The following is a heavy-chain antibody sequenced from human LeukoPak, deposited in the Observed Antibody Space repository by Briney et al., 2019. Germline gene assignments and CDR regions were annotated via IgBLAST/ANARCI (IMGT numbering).Heavy chain of an antibody. V-gene: IGHV4-39*01. Sequence: SETLSLTCTVSGGSISSSSYYWGWIRQPPGKGLEWIGSIYYSGSTYYNPSLKSRVTISVDTSKNQFSLKLSSVTAADTAVYYCARQGGRDGYNRCWGQGTLVTVSS. CDR1: GGSISSSSYY. CDR3: ARQGGRDGYNRC. J-gene: IGHJ4*02. CDR2: IYYSGST. D-gene: IGHD5-24*01.